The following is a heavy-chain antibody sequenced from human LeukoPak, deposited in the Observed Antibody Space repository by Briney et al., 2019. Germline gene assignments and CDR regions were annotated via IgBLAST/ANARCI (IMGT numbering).Heavy chain of an antibody. D-gene: IGHD6-13*01. CDR2: IYYSGST. V-gene: IGHV4-39*01. J-gene: IGHJ4*02. CDR1: GGSVSSSTYY. CDR3: ARRIGGSSRRGYFDY. Sequence: PSETLSLTCTVSGGSVSSSTYYWGWIRQPPGKGLEWIGSIYYSGSTYYNPFLKSRVTISVDTSKNQFSLKLSSVTAADTAVYYCARRIGGSSRRGYFDYWGQGTLVTVSS.